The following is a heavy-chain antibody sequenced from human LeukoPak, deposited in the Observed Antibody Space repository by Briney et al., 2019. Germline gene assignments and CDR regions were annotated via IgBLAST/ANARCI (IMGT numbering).Heavy chain of an antibody. V-gene: IGHV3-30*18. J-gene: IGHJ4*02. CDR2: ILSDGVTK. CDR3: AKPGRDTIIMPATLYYFDS. CDR1: GFTFRSYG. Sequence: PGRSLRLSCAASGFTFRSYGMHWVRQAPGRGPEWVAVILSDGVTKYYADSVKGRFTISRDNSKNTVYLQMNSLRAEDTAVYYCAKPGRDTIIMPATLYYFDSWGQGTLVTVSS. D-gene: IGHD2-8*01.